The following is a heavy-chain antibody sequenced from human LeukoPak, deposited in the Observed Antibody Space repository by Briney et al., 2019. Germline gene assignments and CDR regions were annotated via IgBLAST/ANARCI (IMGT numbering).Heavy chain of an antibody. J-gene: IGHJ4*02. CDR2: IYYSGST. CDR1: GGSISNYY. CDR3: ARVSGYCSGGSCYADY. Sequence: SETLSLTCTVSGGSISNYYWSWIRQPPGKGLEWIGYIYYSGSTNYNPSLKSRVTISVDTSKNQFSLKLSSVTAADTAVYYCARVSGYCSGGSCYADYWGQGTLVTVSS. D-gene: IGHD2-15*01. V-gene: IGHV4-59*01.